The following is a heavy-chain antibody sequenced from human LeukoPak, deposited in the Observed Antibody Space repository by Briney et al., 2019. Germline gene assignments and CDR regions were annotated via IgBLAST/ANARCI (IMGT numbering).Heavy chain of an antibody. Sequence: SETLSLTCTVSGGSISSSTYYWGWIRQPPGKGLEGIGSIYYSGSTYYNPSLKSPVTISVDTSKNQFSLKLTSVTAADTAVYYCARLIAAAGRGIDHWGQGTLVTVSS. CDR1: GGSISSSTYY. CDR3: ARLIAAAGRGIDH. J-gene: IGHJ4*02. CDR2: IYYSGST. D-gene: IGHD6-13*01. V-gene: IGHV4-39*01.